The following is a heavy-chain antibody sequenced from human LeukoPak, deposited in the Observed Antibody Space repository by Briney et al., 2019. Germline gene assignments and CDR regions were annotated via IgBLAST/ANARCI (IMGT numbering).Heavy chain of an antibody. J-gene: IGHJ4*02. CDR2: IRYDGRKE. V-gene: IGHV3-30*02. CDR3: AKRGQDDSVTDY. D-gene: IGHD3-3*01. Sequence: PGGSLRLSCTASGFTFSSYGMYWVRQAPGKGLEWVAFIRYDGRKEYYADPLKGRFTISRDNSKNTLSLQVNSLRAEDTAVYYCAKRGQDDSVTDYWGQGTLVTVSS. CDR1: GFTFSSYG.